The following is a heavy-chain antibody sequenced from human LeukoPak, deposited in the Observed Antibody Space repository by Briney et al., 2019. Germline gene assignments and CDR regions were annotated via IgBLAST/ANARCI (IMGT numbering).Heavy chain of an antibody. V-gene: IGHV4-59*01. CDR1: GGSISSYY. Sequence: SETLSLTCTVSGGSISSYYWSWIRQPPGKGLEWIGSIYYSGRTYYSPSLKSRVTISVDASKNHFSLNLSSVSAADTAVYYCARDRSLGIIDYWGQGTLVTVSS. CDR2: IYYSGRT. J-gene: IGHJ4*02. CDR3: ARDRSLGIIDY. D-gene: IGHD3-16*01.